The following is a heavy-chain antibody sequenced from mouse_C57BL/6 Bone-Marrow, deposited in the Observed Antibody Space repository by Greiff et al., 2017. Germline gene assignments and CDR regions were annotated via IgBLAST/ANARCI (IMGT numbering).Heavy chain of an antibody. CDR1: GFTFSDYY. D-gene: IGHD2-4*01. V-gene: IGHV5-12*01. CDR3: ARRPLYYDAICYAMDY. J-gene: IGHJ4*01. CDR2: ISNGGGST. Sequence: EVQGVESGGGLVQPGGSLKLSCEASGFTFSDYYMYWVRQTPEKRLEWVAYISNGGGSTYYPDTVKGRFTITKDNAKNTLDLQISRLKSEDTAMYYCARRPLYYDAICYAMDYGCQGTSVTVSS.